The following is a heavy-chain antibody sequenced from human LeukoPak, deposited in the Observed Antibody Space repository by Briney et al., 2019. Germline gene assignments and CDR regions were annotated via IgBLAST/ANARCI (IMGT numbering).Heavy chain of an antibody. J-gene: IGHJ4*02. CDR1: GYSISSGYY. CDR3: ARAPFGRMGY. Sequence: SETLSLTCTVSGYSISSGYYWGWIRQPPGKGLEWIGSIYHSGSTYYNPSLKSRVTISVDTSKNQFSLKLSSVTAADTAVYYCARAPFGRMGYWGQGTLVTVSS. CDR2: IYHSGST. D-gene: IGHD2-15*01. V-gene: IGHV4-38-2*02.